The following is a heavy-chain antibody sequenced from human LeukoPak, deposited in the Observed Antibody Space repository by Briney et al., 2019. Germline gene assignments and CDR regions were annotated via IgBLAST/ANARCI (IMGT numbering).Heavy chain of an antibody. J-gene: IGHJ3*02. D-gene: IGHD1-1*01. Sequence: PGGSLRLSCAGSGFSFRRFLMTWVRQAPGRGLEWVANINGDGDGKRYADSVKDRFTISRDNARSLVFLQIHSLRDEDTALYYCARDSSPDSATTYYDALDMWGQGTMVTVSS. CDR2: INGDGDGK. CDR3: ARDSSPDSATTYYDALDM. V-gene: IGHV3-7*01. CDR1: GFSFRRFL.